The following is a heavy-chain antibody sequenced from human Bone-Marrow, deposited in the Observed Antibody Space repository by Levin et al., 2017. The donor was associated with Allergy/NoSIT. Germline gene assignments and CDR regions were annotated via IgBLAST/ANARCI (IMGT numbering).Heavy chain of an antibody. CDR2: IYPGDSDT. CDR3: ARPEYYYDSSGAWGAFDI. D-gene: IGHD3-22*01. V-gene: IGHV5-51*01. CDR1: GYSFTSYW. J-gene: IGHJ3*02. Sequence: LGESLKISCKGSGYSFTSYWIGWVRQMPGKGLEWMGIIYPGDSDTRYSPSFQGQVTISADKSISTAYLQWSSLKASDTAMYYCARPEYYYDSSGAWGAFDIWGQGTMVTVSS.